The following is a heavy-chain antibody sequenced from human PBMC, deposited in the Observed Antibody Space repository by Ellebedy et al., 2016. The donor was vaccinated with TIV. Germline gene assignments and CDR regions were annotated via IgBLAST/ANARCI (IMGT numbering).Heavy chain of an antibody. J-gene: IGHJ4*02. CDR3: AKDVGLAPRH. V-gene: IGHV3-7*03. Sequence: GGSLRLXXGASGFIFSSNWMTWVRQAPGKGLEWVGNIKQDGSEQYYGDSVKGRFTISRDNAKNLLYLQMNSLRAEDTAVYYCAKDVGLAPRHWGQGTLVTVSS. D-gene: IGHD3-16*01. CDR2: IKQDGSEQ. CDR1: GFIFSSNW.